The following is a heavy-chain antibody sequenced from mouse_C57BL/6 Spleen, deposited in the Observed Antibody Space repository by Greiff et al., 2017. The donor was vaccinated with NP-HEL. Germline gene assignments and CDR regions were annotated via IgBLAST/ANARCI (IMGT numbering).Heavy chain of an antibody. J-gene: IGHJ2*01. CDR1: GYTFTSYW. Sequence: QVQLQQPGAELVKPGASVKLSCKASGYTFTSYWMHWVKQRPGQGLEWIGMIHPNSGSTNYNEKFKSKATLTVDKSSSTAYMQLSSLTSEDSAVYYCARSSEIYDGYYVFDYWGQGTTLTVSS. D-gene: IGHD2-3*01. V-gene: IGHV1-64*01. CDR3: ARSSEIYDGYYVFDY. CDR2: IHPNSGST.